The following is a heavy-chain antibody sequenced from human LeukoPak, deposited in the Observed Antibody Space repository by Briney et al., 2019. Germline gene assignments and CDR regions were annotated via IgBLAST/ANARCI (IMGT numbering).Heavy chain of an antibody. V-gene: IGHV3-7*01. CDR3: ATEKEYSIRPRWFVP. CDR2: IKQDGSEK. CDR1: GFTFSSYW. D-gene: IGHD6-6*01. J-gene: IGHJ5*02. Sequence: GGSLRLSCTACGFTFSSYWTSWVRQAPGKGLEWMANIKQDGSEKYYVDSVEGRFTISRGNAKNSLYLQMNSLRAEDTAVYYCATEKEYSIRPRWFVPWGQRTLVTVAS.